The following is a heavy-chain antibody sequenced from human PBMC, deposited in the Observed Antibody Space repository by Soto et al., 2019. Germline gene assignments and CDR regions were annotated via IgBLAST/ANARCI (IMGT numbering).Heavy chain of an antibody. CDR3: ARAHAPTLPFDY. CDR1: GGSIGNVY. D-gene: IGHD2-2*01. CDR2: IFHSGNA. Sequence: PSETLSLTCTVSGGSIGNVYWSWIRQPPGKGLEWIGFIFHSGNAKYNPSLKSRVTISVDTSKNQFSLSLDSVTAADTAVYFCARAHAPTLPFDYWGQGTLVTVSS. J-gene: IGHJ4*01. V-gene: IGHV4-59*01.